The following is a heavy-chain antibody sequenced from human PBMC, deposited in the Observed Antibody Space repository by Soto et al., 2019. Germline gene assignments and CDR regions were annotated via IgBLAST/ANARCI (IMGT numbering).Heavy chain of an antibody. CDR3: AREAGYQETIGQQLPDC. Sequence: QVQLVESGGGVVQPGGYLRLSCAASGFTFYNYGMHWVRQAPGKGLEWVAGIWHDASNKYYAGSVKGRFTISRDNSKNMLYLQMNSLRADDTAAYYCAREAGYQETIGQQLPDCWGQGIMVTVSS. CDR1: GFTFYNYG. J-gene: IGHJ4*02. V-gene: IGHV3-33*01. D-gene: IGHD6-13*01. CDR2: IWHDASNK.